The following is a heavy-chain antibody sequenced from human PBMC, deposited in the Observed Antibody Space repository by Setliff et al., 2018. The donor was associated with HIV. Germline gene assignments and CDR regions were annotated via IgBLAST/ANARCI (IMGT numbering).Heavy chain of an antibody. J-gene: IGHJ6*03. D-gene: IGHD5-18*01. V-gene: IGHV4-31*03. Sequence: SETLSLTCTVSGGSISSGGYYWSWIRQHPGMGLEWIGYIYYSGSTYFNPSLKSRVTISVDTSKNHFSLKLNSVTAADTAAYYCARLRMQLWTQIYYYYMDVWGTGTTVTVSS. CDR3: ARLRMQLWTQIYYYYMDV. CDR2: IYYSGST. CDR1: GGSISSGGYY.